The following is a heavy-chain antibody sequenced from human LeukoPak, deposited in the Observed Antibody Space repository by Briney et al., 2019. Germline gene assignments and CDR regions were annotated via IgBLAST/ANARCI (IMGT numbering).Heavy chain of an antibody. D-gene: IGHD2-15*01. CDR3: AKNGDRGAYCSGGSCYPYYYYNMDV. V-gene: IGHV3-23*01. J-gene: IGHJ6*03. CDR2: ISSTGGTA. CDR1: GFTFSSYA. Sequence: GGSLRLSCAASGFTFSSYAMSWVRQAPGKGLEWVSAISSTGGTAYYADSGKGRFTISRENSKNTLYLQMNSLRAEDTAIYYCAKNGDRGAYCSGGSCYPYYYYNMDVWGKGTTVTISS.